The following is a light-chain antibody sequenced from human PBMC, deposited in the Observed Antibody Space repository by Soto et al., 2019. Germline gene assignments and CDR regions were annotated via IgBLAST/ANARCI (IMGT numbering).Light chain of an antibody. V-gene: IGLV1-47*01. Sequence: QSVLTQPPSASGTPGQRLTISSSGSSSNFGSNYVYWYQQLPGTAPKLLIYRNTPRPSGVPDRFSGSKSGTSACLAISGLRSADEADYYCAAWDDSLSGHVVFGGGTKVTVL. CDR1: SSNFGSNY. J-gene: IGLJ2*01. CDR2: RNT. CDR3: AAWDDSLSGHVV.